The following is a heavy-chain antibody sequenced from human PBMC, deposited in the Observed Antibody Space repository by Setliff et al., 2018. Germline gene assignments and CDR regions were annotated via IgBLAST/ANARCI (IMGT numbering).Heavy chain of an antibody. Sequence: ASVKVSCKTSGYTFTGYYMHWVRQAPGQGLEWMGRINPNSGGTIYAQKFQGRVTMTRDTSISTVYMEVSRLRSDDTAVYFCARDGDILTTYYIYYYYMDVWGKGTTVTVSS. CDR2: INPNSGGT. V-gene: IGHV1-2*06. CDR1: GYTFTGYY. D-gene: IGHD3-9*01. CDR3: ARDGDILTTYYIYYYYMDV. J-gene: IGHJ6*03.